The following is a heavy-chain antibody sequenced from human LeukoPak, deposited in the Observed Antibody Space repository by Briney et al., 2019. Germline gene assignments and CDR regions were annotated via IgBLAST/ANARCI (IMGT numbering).Heavy chain of an antibody. V-gene: IGHV3-30*18. CDR3: AKILSGGDAFDI. Sequence: PGGSLRLSCAASGFTFSSYEMNWVRQAPGKGLEWVAVISYDGSNKYYADSVKGRFTISRDNSKNTLYLQMNSLRAEDTAVYYCAKILSGGDAFDIWGQGTMVTVSS. CDR1: GFTFSSYE. D-gene: IGHD2-15*01. CDR2: ISYDGSNK. J-gene: IGHJ3*02.